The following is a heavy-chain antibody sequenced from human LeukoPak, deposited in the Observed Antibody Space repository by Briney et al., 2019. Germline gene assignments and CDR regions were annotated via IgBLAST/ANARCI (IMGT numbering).Heavy chain of an antibody. Sequence: PGGSLRLSCAASGFTFSSYSMNWVRQAPGNGLEWVSTISSSSSYIYYADSVKGRFTISRDNAKNSLYLQMNSLRAEDTAVYYCARSIAAAVYFDYWGQGTLVTVFS. CDR2: ISSSSSYI. CDR1: GFTFSSYS. CDR3: ARSIAAAVYFDY. J-gene: IGHJ4*02. V-gene: IGHV3-21*01. D-gene: IGHD6-13*01.